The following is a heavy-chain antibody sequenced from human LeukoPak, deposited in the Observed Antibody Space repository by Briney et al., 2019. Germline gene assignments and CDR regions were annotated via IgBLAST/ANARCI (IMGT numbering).Heavy chain of an antibody. J-gene: IGHJ3*02. D-gene: IGHD6-13*01. CDR1: GFTFDDYA. Sequence: GGSLRLSCAASGFTFDDYAMPWVRQAPGKGLEWVSGISWNSGSIGYADSVKGRFTISRDNAKNSLYLQMNSLRAEDTALYYCAKDIAYSSSWFYEGDAFDIWGQGTMATVSS. CDR3: AKDIAYSSSWFYEGDAFDI. V-gene: IGHV3-9*01. CDR2: ISWNSGSI.